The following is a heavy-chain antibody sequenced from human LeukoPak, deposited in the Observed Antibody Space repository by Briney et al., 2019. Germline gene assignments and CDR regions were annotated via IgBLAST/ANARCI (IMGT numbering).Heavy chain of an antibody. CDR1: GFTFSSYG. J-gene: IGHJ3*02. D-gene: IGHD6-13*01. CDR2: ISYDGSNK. Sequence: GRSLRLSCAASGFTFSSYGMHWVRQAPGKGLEWVAVISYDGSNKYYADSVKGRFTISRDNSKNTLYLQMNSLRAEDTAVYCCAKGPYSSSWHDAFDIWGQGTMVTVSS. V-gene: IGHV3-30*18. CDR3: AKGPYSSSWHDAFDI.